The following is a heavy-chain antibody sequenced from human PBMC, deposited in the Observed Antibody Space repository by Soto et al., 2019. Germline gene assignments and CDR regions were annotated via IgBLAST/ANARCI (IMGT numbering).Heavy chain of an antibody. CDR2: ISSSSSTI. CDR3: ARGHTLLRYFDCFPDAFDI. CDR1: GFTFSSYS. D-gene: IGHD3-9*01. Sequence: GGSLRLSCAASGFTFSSYSMNWVRQAPGKGLEWVSYISSSSSTIYYADSVKGRFTISRDNAKNSLYLQMNSLRAEDTAVYYCARGHTLLRYFDCFPDAFDIWGQGTMVTVSS. J-gene: IGHJ3*02. V-gene: IGHV3-48*01.